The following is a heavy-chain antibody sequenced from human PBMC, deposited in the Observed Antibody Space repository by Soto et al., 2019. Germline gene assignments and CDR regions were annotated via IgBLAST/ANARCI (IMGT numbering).Heavy chain of an antibody. CDR3: ARGRYSSSSEDYYYGMDV. J-gene: IGHJ6*02. D-gene: IGHD6-6*01. V-gene: IGHV1-69*01. Sequence: QVQLVQSGAEVKKPGSSVKVSCKASGGTFSSYAISWVRQAPGQGLEWMGGIIPIFGTANYAQKFQGRVTITADESTSTAYMELSSLRSEDTAVYYCARGRYSSSSEDYYYGMDVWGPGTTVTVSS. CDR2: IIPIFGTA. CDR1: GGTFSSYA.